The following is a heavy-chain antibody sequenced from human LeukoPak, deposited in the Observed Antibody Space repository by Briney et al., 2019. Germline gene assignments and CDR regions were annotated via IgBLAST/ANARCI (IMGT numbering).Heavy chain of an antibody. CDR1: RGTFSSYA. Sequence: SVNVSCKASRGTFSSYAISWVRQAPGQGLEWMGGIIPIFGTANYAQKFQGRVTITAHKSTSTAYMELSRLRSEDTAVYYCATHYDILTGYQRYFDYWGQGTLVTVSS. CDR3: ATHYDILTGYQRYFDY. D-gene: IGHD3-9*01. CDR2: IIPIFGTA. V-gene: IGHV1-69*06. J-gene: IGHJ4*02.